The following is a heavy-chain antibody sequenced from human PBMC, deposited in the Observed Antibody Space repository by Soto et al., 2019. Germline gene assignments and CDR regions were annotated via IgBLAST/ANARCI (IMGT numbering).Heavy chain of an antibody. Sequence: SETLSLTCAVSGGSISSSNWWSWVRQPPGKGLEWIGEIYHSGSTNYNPSLKSRVTISVDKSKNQFSLKLSSVTAADTAVYYCAREEYYYDSSGYYRLFDYWGQGTLVTVSS. J-gene: IGHJ4*02. CDR1: GGSISSSNW. CDR2: IYHSGST. D-gene: IGHD3-22*01. V-gene: IGHV4-4*02. CDR3: AREEYYYDSSGYYRLFDY.